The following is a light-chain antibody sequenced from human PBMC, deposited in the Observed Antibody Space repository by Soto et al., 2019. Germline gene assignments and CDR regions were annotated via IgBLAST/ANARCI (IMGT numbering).Light chain of an antibody. CDR2: EVS. Sequence: QSVLTQPASVSGSPGQSITISCTGTSSDVGTYKYVSWYQQHPGKAPKLMIYEVSNRPSGVSSRFSGSKSGNTASPTISGLQAEDEADYFCSSYTITSTVVFGGGTKLTVL. CDR1: SSDVGTYKY. J-gene: IGLJ2*01. CDR3: SSYTITSTVV. V-gene: IGLV2-14*01.